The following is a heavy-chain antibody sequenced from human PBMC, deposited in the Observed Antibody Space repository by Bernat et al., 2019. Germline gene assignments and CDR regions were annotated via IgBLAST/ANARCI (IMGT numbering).Heavy chain of an antibody. CDR3: ARDAVNYYGSNVRGYFDY. CDR2: ISYDGSNK. Sequence: QVQLVESVGGVVQPGRSLRLSCAASGFTFSSYAMHWVRQAPGKGLEWVAVISYDGSNKYYADSVKGRFTISRDNSKNTLYLQMNSRRAEDTAVYYCARDAVNYYGSNVRGYFDYWGQGTLVTVSS. D-gene: IGHD3-10*01. J-gene: IGHJ4*02. V-gene: IGHV3-30-3*01. CDR1: GFTFSSYA.